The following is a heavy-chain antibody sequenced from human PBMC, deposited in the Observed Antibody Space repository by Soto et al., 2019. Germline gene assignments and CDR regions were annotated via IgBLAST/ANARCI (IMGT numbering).Heavy chain of an antibody. V-gene: IGHV1-69*13. CDR3: ARAWYDILTGYYANFDF. J-gene: IGHJ4*02. Sequence: SVKVSCKASGGTFSSYAISWVRQAPGQGLEWMGGIIPIFGTANYAQKFQGRVTITADESTSTAYMELSSLRSEDTAVYYCARAWYDILTGYYANFDFWGQGTLVTVSS. CDR1: GGTFSSYA. CDR2: IIPIFGTA. D-gene: IGHD3-9*01.